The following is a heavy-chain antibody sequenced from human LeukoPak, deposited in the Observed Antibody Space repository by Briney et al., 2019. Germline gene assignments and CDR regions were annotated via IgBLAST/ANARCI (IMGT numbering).Heavy chain of an antibody. CDR1: GFTFSSYD. CDR2: IGTAGDT. Sequence: GGSLRLSCAASGFTFSSYDMHWVRQATGKGPEWVSAIGTAGDTYYPGSVKGRFTISRENAKNSLYLQMNSLRAGDTAVYYCARGGYDSRVYGMDVWGQGTTVTVSS. D-gene: IGHD3-22*01. CDR3: ARGGYDSRVYGMDV. V-gene: IGHV3-13*01. J-gene: IGHJ6*02.